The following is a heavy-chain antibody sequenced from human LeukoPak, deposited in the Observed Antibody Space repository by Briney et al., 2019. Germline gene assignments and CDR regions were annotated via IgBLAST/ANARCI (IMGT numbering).Heavy chain of an antibody. CDR2: ISYDGSNK. J-gene: IGHJ2*01. D-gene: IGHD2-2*01. Sequence: GGSLRLSCAASGFTFSSHAMHWVRQAPGKGLEWVAVISYDGSNKYYADSVKGRFTISRDNSKNTLYLQMNSLRAEDTAVYYCARGVVPAAMRYWYFDLWGRGTLVIASS. CDR3: ARGVVPAAMRYWYFDL. V-gene: IGHV3-30*04. CDR1: GFTFSSHA.